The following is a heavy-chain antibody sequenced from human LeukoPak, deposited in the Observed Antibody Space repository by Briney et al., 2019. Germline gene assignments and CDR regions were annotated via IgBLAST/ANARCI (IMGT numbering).Heavy chain of an antibody. CDR3: ARVTTTDSNNFDY. J-gene: IGHJ4*02. V-gene: IGHV4-31*03. D-gene: IGHD4-17*01. CDR1: GGSISSGGYY. CDR2: IYYSGST. Sequence: SQTLSLTCTVSGGSISSGGYYWSWIRQHPGKGLEWIGYIYYSGSTNYNPSLKSRVTISVDTSKNQFSLKLSSVTAADTAVYYCARVTTTDSNNFDYWGQGTLVTVSS.